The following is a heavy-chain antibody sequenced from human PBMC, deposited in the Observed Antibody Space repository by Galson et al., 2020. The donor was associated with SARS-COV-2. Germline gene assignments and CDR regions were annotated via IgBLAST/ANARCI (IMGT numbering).Heavy chain of an antibody. J-gene: IGHJ6*02. CDR1: GFTFRSQA. Sequence: PGGSLRLSCAASGFTFRSQAMHWVRQAPGKGLEWVAVLSNAGSNKYYADSVKGRFTISRDNSKNTLYLQMNSLRVEDMALYYCAREYCSSTSGPVAYYYGMDVWGQGTTVTVSS. CDR2: LSNAGSNK. D-gene: IGHD2-2*01. CDR3: AREYCSSTSGPVAYYYGMDV. V-gene: IGHV3-30*04.